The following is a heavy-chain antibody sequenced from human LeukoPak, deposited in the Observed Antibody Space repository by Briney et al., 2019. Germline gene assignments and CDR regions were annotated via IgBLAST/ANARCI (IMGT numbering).Heavy chain of an antibody. CDR1: GGSLSSYY. V-gene: IGHV4-59*12. CDR2: IYYTGST. D-gene: IGHD6-19*01. Sequence: PSETLSLTCTVSGGSLSSYYWTWIRQPPGKGLEWIGYIYYTGSTSYNPSLKSRVTISVQTSKNQFSLRLSSVTAADTAVYYCARGPYSSGWSNYYYGMDVWGQGTTVTVSS. CDR3: ARGPYSSGWSNYYYGMDV. J-gene: IGHJ6*02.